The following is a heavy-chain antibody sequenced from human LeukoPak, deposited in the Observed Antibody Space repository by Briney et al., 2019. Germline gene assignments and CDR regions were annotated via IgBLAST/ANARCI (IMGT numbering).Heavy chain of an antibody. V-gene: IGHV1-3*01. D-gene: IGHD3-22*01. J-gene: IGHJ4*02. CDR3: ARDLGVVVIPTGEYYFDY. CDR1: GYTFTNFA. CDR2: INAGNGNT. Sequence: ASVKVSFKASGYTFTNFAMHWVRQAPGQRLEWMGWINAGNGNTKYSQKFQGRVTITRDTSASTAYMELSSLRSEDAAVYYCARDLGVVVIPTGEYYFDYWGQGTLVTVSS.